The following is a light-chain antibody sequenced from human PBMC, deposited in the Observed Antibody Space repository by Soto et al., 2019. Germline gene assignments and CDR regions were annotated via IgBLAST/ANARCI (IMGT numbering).Light chain of an antibody. J-gene: IGLJ1*01. CDR3: CAYGCSSTYV. CDR2: EGS. V-gene: IGLV2-23*01. CDR1: SSDVGSYNI. Sequence: QSVLTQPASVSGSPGQSITISCTGTSSDVGSYNIVSWYQQHPGKAPKLMIYEGSKRPSGVSNRFSGSKSGNTASLTISGLQAEDEADYYCCAYGCSSTYVFGTGTTLTGL.